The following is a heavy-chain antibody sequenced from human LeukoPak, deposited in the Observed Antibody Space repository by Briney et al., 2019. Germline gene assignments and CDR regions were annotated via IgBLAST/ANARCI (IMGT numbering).Heavy chain of an antibody. D-gene: IGHD6-6*01. CDR1: GYTFTSYA. CDR3: ARDDDQWQLVVGTLVW. V-gene: IGHV1-46*01. J-gene: IGHJ4*02. CDR2: INPSGGST. Sequence: ASVKVSCKASGYTFTSYAMHWVRQAPGQGLEWMGIINPSGGSTSYAQKFQGRVTMTRDTSTSTVYMELSSLRSEDTAVYYCARDDDQWQLVVGTLVWWGQGTLVTVSS.